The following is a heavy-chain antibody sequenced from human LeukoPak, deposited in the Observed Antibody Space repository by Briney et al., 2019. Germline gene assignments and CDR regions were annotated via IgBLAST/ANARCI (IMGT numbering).Heavy chain of an antibody. D-gene: IGHD6-19*01. V-gene: IGHV1-18*01. J-gene: IGHJ6*02. Sequence: ASVKVSCKGSGYTFTRYAISWVRQAPGQGLEWMGWISAYNGNTNYAQKLQGRVTMTTDTSTSTAYMELRSLRSDDTAVYYCAREGPAVAGLLWTSLLRSDGMDVWGQGTTVTVSS. CDR3: AREGPAVAGLLWTSLLRSDGMDV. CDR2: ISAYNGNT. CDR1: GYTFTRYA.